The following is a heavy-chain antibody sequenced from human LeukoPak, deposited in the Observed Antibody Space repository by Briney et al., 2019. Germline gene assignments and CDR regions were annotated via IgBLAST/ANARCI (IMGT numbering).Heavy chain of an antibody. CDR3: ARGSSSYESYYYYYGMDV. Sequence: SETLSLTCTVSGGSISSYYWSWIRQPPGKGLEWIGYIYYSGSTNYNPSLKSRVTISVDTSKNQFSLKLSSVTAADTAVYYCARGSSSYESYYYYYGMDVWGQGTTVTVSS. CDR1: GGSISSYY. D-gene: IGHD6-13*01. V-gene: IGHV4-59*08. CDR2: IYYSGST. J-gene: IGHJ6*02.